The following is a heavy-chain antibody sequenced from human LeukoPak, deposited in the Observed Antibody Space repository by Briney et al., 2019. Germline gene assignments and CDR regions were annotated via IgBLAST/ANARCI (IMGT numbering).Heavy chain of an antibody. CDR2: INGGGGRT. Sequence: GGSLRLSCAASGFTSSNYAMSWVRQAPGKGLEWGSAINGGGGRTYYADSVKGRFTISRDNSKNTVYLQMNSPRAEDTAIYYCAKDGTDYGDYGFDSWGQGTLVTVSS. CDR1: GFTSSNYA. CDR3: AKDGTDYGDYGFDS. J-gene: IGHJ4*02. D-gene: IGHD4-17*01. V-gene: IGHV3-23*01.